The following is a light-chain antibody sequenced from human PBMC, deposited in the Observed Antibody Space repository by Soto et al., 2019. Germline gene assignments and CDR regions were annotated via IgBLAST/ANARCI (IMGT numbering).Light chain of an antibody. CDR3: APWVDSLRGGV. Sequence: QSVLTQPPSASGTPGQRVTISCSGSSSNIGSNYVYWYQQLPGTAPKLLIYRNNQRPSGVPDRFSGSKSGTSASLAISGLRSEDEVDYDWAPWVDSLRGGVFAGGTKVT. V-gene: IGLV1-47*01. CDR1: SSNIGSNY. J-gene: IGLJ3*02. CDR2: RNN.